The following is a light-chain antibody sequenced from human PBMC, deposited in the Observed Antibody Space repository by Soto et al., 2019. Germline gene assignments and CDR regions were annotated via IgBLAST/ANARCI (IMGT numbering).Light chain of an antibody. CDR2: AAS. V-gene: IGKV1-8*01. CDR3: QQYYSYPPG. CDR1: QGISSY. J-gene: IGKJ3*01. Sequence: AIRMTQSPSSFSASTGDRVTITCRASQGISSYLAWYQQKPGKAPKLLIYAASTLQSGVPSRFSGSGSGTDFTLTFSCLQSEDFATYYCQQYYSYPPGFGPGTKVDIK.